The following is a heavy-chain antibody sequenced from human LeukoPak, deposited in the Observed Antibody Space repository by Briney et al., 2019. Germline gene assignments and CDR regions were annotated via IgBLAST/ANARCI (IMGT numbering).Heavy chain of an antibody. CDR1: GYTFTSYG. CDR3: ARGGQPGTRWIQLYLNWFDP. Sequence: ASVKVSCKASGYTFTSYGISWVRQAPGQGLEWMGWINPNSGGTNYAQKFQGWVTMTRDTSISTAYMELSRLRSDDTAVYYCARGGQPGTRWIQLYLNWFDPWGQGTLVTVSS. D-gene: IGHD5-18*01. CDR2: INPNSGGT. V-gene: IGHV1-2*04. J-gene: IGHJ5*02.